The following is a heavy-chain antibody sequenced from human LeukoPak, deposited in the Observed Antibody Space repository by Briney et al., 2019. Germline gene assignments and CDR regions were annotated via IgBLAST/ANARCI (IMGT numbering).Heavy chain of an antibody. V-gene: IGHV3-7*01. Sequence: GGSLRLSCAASGFIFSKYWMTWVRQAPGKGLEWVANIKPDGNARNYADSVKGRFIISRDNSKNTLYLQMNSLRAEDTALYYCARYLSGTYSFGYWGQGTLVTVSS. J-gene: IGHJ4*02. CDR3: ARYLSGTYSFGY. CDR2: IKPDGNAR. CDR1: GFIFSKYW. D-gene: IGHD1-26*01.